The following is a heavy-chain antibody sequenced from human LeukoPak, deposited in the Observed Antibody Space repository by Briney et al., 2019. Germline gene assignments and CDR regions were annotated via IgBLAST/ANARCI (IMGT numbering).Heavy chain of an antibody. CDR2: IYYSGST. J-gene: IGHJ4*02. D-gene: IGHD5-18*01. CDR1: GGSISSSSYY. V-gene: IGHV4-61*05. CDR3: ARVVDTAPDY. Sequence: AETLSLTCTVPGGSISSSSYYWGWIRQPPGKGLEWIGYIYYSGSTNYNPSLKSRVTISVDTSKNQFSLKLSSVTAADTAVYYCARVVDTAPDYWGQGTLVTVSS.